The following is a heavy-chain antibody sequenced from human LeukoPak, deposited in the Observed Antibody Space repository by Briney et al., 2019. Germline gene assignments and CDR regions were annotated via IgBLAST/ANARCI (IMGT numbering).Heavy chain of an antibody. J-gene: IGHJ6*02. Sequence: QPGGSLRLSCAASGLTFSSYWMSWVRQARGKGLEWVANINQDGSEKYYVDSVKGRFTISRDNAKNSLYLQMNSLRAEDTAVYYCARDNGPYGSGSPDYYYGMYVWGQGTTVTVSS. V-gene: IGHV3-7*01. CDR1: GLTFSSYW. D-gene: IGHD3-10*01. CDR2: INQDGSEK. CDR3: ARDNGPYGSGSPDYYYGMYV.